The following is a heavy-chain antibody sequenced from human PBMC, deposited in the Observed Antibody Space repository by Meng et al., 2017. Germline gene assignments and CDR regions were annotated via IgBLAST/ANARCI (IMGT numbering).Heavy chain of an antibody. Sequence: SETLSLTCTVAGYSISSGYYWGWIRQPPGKGREWSGSIYQSGSTYYNPSLKSRVTISGDTSKNQFSLKLSSVTAADTAVYYCAREQYYYDSSGYYYRYYFDYWGQGTLVTVSS. D-gene: IGHD3-22*01. CDR3: AREQYYYDSSGYYYRYYFDY. V-gene: IGHV4-38-2*02. CDR2: IYQSGST. CDR1: GYSISSGYY. J-gene: IGHJ4*02.